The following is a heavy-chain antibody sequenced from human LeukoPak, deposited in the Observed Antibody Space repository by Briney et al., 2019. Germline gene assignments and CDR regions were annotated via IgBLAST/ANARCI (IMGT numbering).Heavy chain of an antibody. J-gene: IGHJ4*02. CDR2: IKQDGSEK. Sequence: PGGSLRLSCVASGFTFSSRDWMTWVRQAPGKGLEWVANIKQDGSEKNYVDSVKGRFTISRDNAKNSVDLQMNSLRVEDTAVYYCARDFMYNVNCAGCWGQGTLVTVSS. CDR1: GFTFSSRDW. CDR3: ARDFMYNVNCAGC. D-gene: IGHD1-14*01. V-gene: IGHV3-7*01.